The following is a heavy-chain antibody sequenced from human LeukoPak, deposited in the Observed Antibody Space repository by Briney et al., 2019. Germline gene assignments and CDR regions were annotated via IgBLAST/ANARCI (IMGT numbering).Heavy chain of an antibody. CDR3: TRGSSSSSGPSNY. V-gene: IGHV3-21*01. Sequence: TGGSLRLSCAASGFTFSSNSMTWVRQAPGKGLEWVSSISGGSSYIYYADSVKGRFTISRDNAKNSLYLQMNSLRAEDTAVYYCTRGSSSSSGPSNYWGQGTLVTVSS. J-gene: IGHJ4*02. CDR2: ISGGSSYI. D-gene: IGHD6-6*01. CDR1: GFTFSSNS.